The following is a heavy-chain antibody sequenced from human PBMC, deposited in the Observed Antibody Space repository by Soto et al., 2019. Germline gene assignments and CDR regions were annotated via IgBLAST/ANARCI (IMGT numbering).Heavy chain of an antibody. Sequence: SGPTLVNPTETLTLTCTVSGFSLSNARMGVSWIRQPPGKALEWLAHIFSNDEKSYSTSLKSRLTISKDTSKSQVVLTMTKMDPVDTATYYCARIGESGYSYGYGFDYWGQGTLLTASS. CDR3: ARIGESGYSYGYGFDY. D-gene: IGHD5-18*01. CDR1: GFSLSNARMG. V-gene: IGHV2-26*01. J-gene: IGHJ4*02. CDR2: IFSNDEK.